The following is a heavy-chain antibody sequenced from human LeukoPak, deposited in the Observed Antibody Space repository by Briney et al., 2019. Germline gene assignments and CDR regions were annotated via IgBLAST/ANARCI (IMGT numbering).Heavy chain of an antibody. CDR2: IDPGDSDI. V-gene: IGHV5-51*01. CDR3: ARVRSSSWFDFDY. Sequence: GESLEISCKGSGYSFTSYWIGWVRQMPGKGLEWMAIIDPGDSDIKYSPSFQGQVTISADKSISTAYLQWSSLKASDTAMYYCARVRSSSWFDFDYWGQGTLVTVSS. D-gene: IGHD6-13*01. CDR1: GYSFTSYW. J-gene: IGHJ4*02.